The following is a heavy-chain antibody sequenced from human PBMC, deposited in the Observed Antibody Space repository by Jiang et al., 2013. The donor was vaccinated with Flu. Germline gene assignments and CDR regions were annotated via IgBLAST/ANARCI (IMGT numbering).Heavy chain of an antibody. CDR2: IIPIFGTA. J-gene: IGHJ5*02. V-gene: IGHV1-69*01. CDR3: ARRGTKNNWFDP. Sequence: SCKASGGTFSSYAISWVRQAPGQGLEWMGGIIPIFGTANYAQKFQGRVTITADESTSTAYMELSSLRSEDTAVYYCARRGTKNNWFDPWGQGTLVTVSS. D-gene: IGHD3-16*01. CDR1: GGTFSSYA.